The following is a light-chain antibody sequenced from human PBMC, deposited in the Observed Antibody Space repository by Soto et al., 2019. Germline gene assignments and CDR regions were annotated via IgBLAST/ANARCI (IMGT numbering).Light chain of an antibody. CDR2: TAS. Sequence: EIVMTQSPATLSVSPGERVTLSCRASESVSSNLAWYQQRPGQAPRLLIYTASTRATSIPARFSGSGSGTEFTLTISSVQSEDFAVYHCHQFNIWPYTFGQGTKLEI. CDR3: HQFNIWPYT. J-gene: IGKJ2*01. CDR1: ESVSSN. V-gene: IGKV3-15*01.